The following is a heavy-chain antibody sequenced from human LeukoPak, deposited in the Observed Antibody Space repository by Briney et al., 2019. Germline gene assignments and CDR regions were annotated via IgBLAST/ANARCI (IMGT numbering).Heavy chain of an antibody. J-gene: IGHJ3*02. D-gene: IGHD6-19*01. CDR1: GFTFSSYE. CDR2: ISNSGSTK. Sequence: GGSLRLSCAASGFTFSSYEMNWVRQAPGKGLEWVSYISNSGSTKYYADPVKGRFTISRDNAKNSLYLQMNSLRAEDTAVYYCARDQYSSGLDAFDIWGQGTMVTVSS. CDR3: ARDQYSSGLDAFDI. V-gene: IGHV3-48*03.